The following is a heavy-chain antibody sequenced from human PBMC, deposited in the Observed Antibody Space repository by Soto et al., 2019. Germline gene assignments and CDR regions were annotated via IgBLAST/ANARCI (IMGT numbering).Heavy chain of an antibody. V-gene: IGHV4-59*12. CDR3: ARLRGYCSSTSCPNFDY. CDR1: GGSISSYY. J-gene: IGHJ4*03. D-gene: IGHD2-2*01. CDR2: IYYSGST. Sequence: PSETLSLTCTVSGGSISSYYWSWIRQPPGKGLEWIGYIYYSGSTNYNPSLKSRVTISVDTSKNQFSLKLSSVTAADTAVYYCARLRGYCSSTSCPNFDYWGQGTMVTVS.